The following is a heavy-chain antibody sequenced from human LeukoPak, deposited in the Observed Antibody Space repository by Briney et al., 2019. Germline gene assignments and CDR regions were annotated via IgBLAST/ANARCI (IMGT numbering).Heavy chain of an antibody. CDR2: INHRGST. CDR1: GGSLSGYY. J-gene: IGHJ4*02. CDR3: VLGDILTGYSSFDY. Sequence: SETLSLTCAVYGGSLSGYYWSWIRQPPGKGREWICEINHRGSTNSTPSLTSRVTISVDTTTTPFSLTLSSVTAADTAVYYCVLGDILTGYSSFDYWGQGTLVTVSS. D-gene: IGHD3-9*01. V-gene: IGHV4-34*01.